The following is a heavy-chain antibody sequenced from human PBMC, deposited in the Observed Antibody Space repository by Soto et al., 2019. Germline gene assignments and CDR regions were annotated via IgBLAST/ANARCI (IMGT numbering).Heavy chain of an antibody. D-gene: IGHD3-10*01. Sequence: QVQLVQSGAEVKKPGASVKVSCKASGYTFTSYGISWVRQAPGQVLEWMGWISAYNGNTNYAQKLQGRVTMTTDTSTSTAYMELRSLRSDDTAVYYCARAGYYYGSGSTLVYFDYWGQGTLVTVSS. CDR3: ARAGYYYGSGSTLVYFDY. CDR2: ISAYNGNT. J-gene: IGHJ4*02. V-gene: IGHV1-18*01. CDR1: GYTFTSYG.